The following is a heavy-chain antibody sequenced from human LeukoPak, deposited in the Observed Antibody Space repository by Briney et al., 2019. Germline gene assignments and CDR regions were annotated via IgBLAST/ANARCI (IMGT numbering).Heavy chain of an antibody. CDR2: ISSSSSTI. CDR3: ARPPWGRVVVVPAAILPPDY. J-gene: IGHJ4*02. Sequence: GGSLRLSCAASGFSFSSYSMNWVRQAPGKGLEWVSYISSSSSTIYYADSVKGRFTISRDNAKNPMYLQMNSLRAEDTAVYYCARPPWGRVVVVPAAILPPDYWGQATLVTVSS. D-gene: IGHD2-2*02. CDR1: GFSFSSYS. V-gene: IGHV3-48*01.